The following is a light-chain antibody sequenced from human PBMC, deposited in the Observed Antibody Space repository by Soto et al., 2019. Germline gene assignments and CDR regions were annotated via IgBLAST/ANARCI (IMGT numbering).Light chain of an antibody. CDR2: GAS. J-gene: IGKJ1*01. Sequence: EIVLTQSPATLSLSPGEGATLSCRASQSVSSYLVWYQQKPGQAPRLLIYGASNRATGIPDRFSGSGSGTDFTLTISRLEPEDFAVYYCQQYGSSPRGTFGQGTKVDIK. V-gene: IGKV3-20*01. CDR3: QQYGSSPRGT. CDR1: QSVSSY.